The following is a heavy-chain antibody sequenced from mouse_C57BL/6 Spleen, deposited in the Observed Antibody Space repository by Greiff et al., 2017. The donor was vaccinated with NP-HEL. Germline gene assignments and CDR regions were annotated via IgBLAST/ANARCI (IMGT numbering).Heavy chain of an antibody. CDR1: GYTFTDYY. CDR3: EKGLHAWFAY. V-gene: IGHV1-26*01. Sequence: VQLQQSGPELVKPGASVKMSCKASGYTFTDYYMNWVKQSHGKSLEWIGDINPNNGGPTYNQKFKGKATLTVDQSSSTAYMQLRSLTSEDSAVYCCEKGLHAWFAYWGKGTLVTVSA. CDR2: INPNNGGP. J-gene: IGHJ3*01. D-gene: IGHD2-4*01.